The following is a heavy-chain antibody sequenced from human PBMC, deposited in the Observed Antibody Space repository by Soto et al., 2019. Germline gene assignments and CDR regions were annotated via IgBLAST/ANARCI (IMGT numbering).Heavy chain of an antibody. CDR1: GGSFSGYY. CDR3: AIGSIVLVPAAINSYCYYYMDV. CDR2: INHSGST. Sequence: SETLSLTCAVYGGSFSGYYWSWIRQPPGKGLKRIGEINHSGSTTYNPSLKSRVTISVDTSKNQFSLKLSSVTAADTAVYYCAIGSIVLVPAAINSYCYYYMDVWGKGTTVTVSS. D-gene: IGHD2-2*02. J-gene: IGHJ6*03. V-gene: IGHV4-34*01.